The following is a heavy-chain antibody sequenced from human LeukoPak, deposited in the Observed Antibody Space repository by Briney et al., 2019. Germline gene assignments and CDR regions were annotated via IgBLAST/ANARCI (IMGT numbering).Heavy chain of an antibody. CDR2: IKEDGTDK. V-gene: IGHV3-7*01. D-gene: IGHD3-3*01. CDR1: GFSFSSLW. CDR3: ARPRSDY. Sequence: PGGSLRLSCAASGFSFSSLWMTWVRQAPGKGPEWVANIKEDGTDKHYVDSVKGRFTISRDNAKNSLYLQLNSLRVEDTAVYYCARPRSDYWGQGTLVTVSS. J-gene: IGHJ4*02.